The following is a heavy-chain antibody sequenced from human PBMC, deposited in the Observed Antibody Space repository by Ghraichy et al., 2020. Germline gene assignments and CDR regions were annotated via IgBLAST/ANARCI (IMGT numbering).Heavy chain of an antibody. CDR3: ARAVLTGYYYYYYYYMDV. Sequence: SQTLSLTCTVSGGSISSYYWSWIRQPPGKGLEWIGYIYYSGSTNYNPSLKSRVTISVDTSKNQFSLKLSSVTAADTAVYYCARAVLTGYYYYYYYYMDVWGKGTTVTVSS. CDR1: GGSISSYY. V-gene: IGHV4-59*01. J-gene: IGHJ6*03. CDR2: IYYSGST. D-gene: IGHD3-9*01.